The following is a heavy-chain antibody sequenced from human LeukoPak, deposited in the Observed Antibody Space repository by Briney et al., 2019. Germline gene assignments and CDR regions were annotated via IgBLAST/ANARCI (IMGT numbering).Heavy chain of an antibody. D-gene: IGHD3-16*02. CDR1: GGSVSSGSYY. J-gene: IGHJ4*02. V-gene: IGHV4-61*01. CDR2: IYYSGST. CDR3: ARGISPYDYVWGSYRYTLPYFDY. Sequence: SETLSLTCTVSGGSVSSGSYYWSWIRQPPGKGLEWIGYIYYSGSTNYSPSLKSRVTISVDTSKNQFSLKLSSVTAADTAVYYCARGISPYDYVWGSYRYTLPYFDYWGQGTLVTVSS.